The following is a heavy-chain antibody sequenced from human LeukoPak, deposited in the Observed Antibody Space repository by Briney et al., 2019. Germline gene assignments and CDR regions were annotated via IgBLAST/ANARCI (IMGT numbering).Heavy chain of an antibody. D-gene: IGHD1-26*01. CDR1: GASFSGYY. J-gene: IGHJ5*02. V-gene: IGHV4-34*01. CDR2: INHSGST. Sequence: SEALSLTCAVYGASFSGYYWSWIRQPPGKGLEWIGEINHSGSTNYNPSLKSRVTISVDTSKNQFSLKLSSVTAADTAVYYCARGVTTWEPSRGTWFDPWGQGTLVTVSS. CDR3: ARGVTTWEPSRGTWFDP.